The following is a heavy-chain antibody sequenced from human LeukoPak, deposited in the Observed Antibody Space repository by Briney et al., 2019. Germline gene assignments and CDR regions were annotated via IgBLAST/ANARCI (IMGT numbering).Heavy chain of an antibody. J-gene: IGHJ3*01. V-gene: IGHV3-23*01. CDR3: AKGGGATTRYASDF. CDR1: GFTFSSYA. Sequence: PGGSLRLSCAAPGFTFSSYAMSWVRLAPGKGLEWVSAISGSGGSTDYADSVKGRFTISRDNSKNTLYLQMNSLRAEDTAVYYCAKGGGATTRYASDFWGQGTMVSVSS. D-gene: IGHD1-26*01. CDR2: ISGSGGST.